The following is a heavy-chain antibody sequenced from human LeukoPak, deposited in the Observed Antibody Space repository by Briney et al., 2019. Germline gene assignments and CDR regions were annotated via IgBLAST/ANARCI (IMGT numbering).Heavy chain of an antibody. CDR2: ISGPGGST. D-gene: IGHD4-17*01. CDR3: AKGGTTVTTRPNWFDP. Sequence: GGSLRLSCAASGFTFNIYGMSWVRQAPGKGLEWVSGISGPGGSTYYADSVKGRFTISRDNSKNTLYLEMNSLRAEDTAVYYCAKGGTTVTTRPNWFDPWGPGTLVTVSS. CDR1: GFTFNIYG. V-gene: IGHV3-23*01. J-gene: IGHJ5*02.